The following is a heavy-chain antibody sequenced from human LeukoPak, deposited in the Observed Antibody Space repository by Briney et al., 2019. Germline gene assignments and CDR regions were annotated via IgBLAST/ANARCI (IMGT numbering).Heavy chain of an antibody. CDR1: GLIFSYYG. D-gene: IGHD2-8*02. J-gene: IGHJ4*02. CDR3: ARHNHDWGWDF. V-gene: IGHV3-33*01. Sequence: GSLRPSCAASGLIFSYYGMHWVRQAPGKGLEWLAVIWPDGTIQYYADPVKGRFTISRDNSKNTLYLQLTGLRADDSAVYYCARHNHDWGWDFWGQGAQVTVSS. CDR2: IWPDGTIQ.